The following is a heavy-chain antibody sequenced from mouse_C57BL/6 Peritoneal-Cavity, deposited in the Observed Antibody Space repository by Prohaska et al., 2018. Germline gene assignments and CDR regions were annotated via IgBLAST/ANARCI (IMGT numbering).Heavy chain of an antibody. V-gene: IGHV4-1*01. CDR1: GIAFSRHW. CDR3: ARELGEYFDY. CDR2: SESDSSTI. Sequence: EVKLLQSGGGLVQPGGSLKLSCAASGIAFSRHWMSWVRRAPGKGLEWIGESESDSSTINYAPSLKDKFIISRDNAKNTLYLQMSKVRSEDTALYYCARELGEYFDYWGQGTTLTVSS. J-gene: IGHJ2*01.